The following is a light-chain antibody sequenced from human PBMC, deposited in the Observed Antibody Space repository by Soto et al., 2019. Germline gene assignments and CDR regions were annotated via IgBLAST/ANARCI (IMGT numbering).Light chain of an antibody. V-gene: IGKV1-27*01. Sequence: IHLTQSPSSLSASVGDSVTITCRVSQGISSYLNWYRQKPGKVPKLLIYSASNLQSGVPSRFSGSRSCTDFSLTITSLKTEDVATYYGPRTYDAPPYTFGQGTKLEIK. CDR2: SAS. CDR3: PRTYDAPPYT. J-gene: IGKJ2*01. CDR1: QGISSY.